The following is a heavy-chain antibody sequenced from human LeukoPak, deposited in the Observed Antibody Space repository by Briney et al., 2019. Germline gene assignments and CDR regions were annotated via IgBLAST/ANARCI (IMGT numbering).Heavy chain of an antibody. CDR2: IYYSGST. V-gene: IGHV4-59*12. J-gene: IGHJ3*02. CDR1: GGSISSYY. D-gene: IGHD6-13*01. CDR3: ASQSPSSSWPPRRAFDI. Sequence: SETLSLTCTVSGGSISSYYWSWIRQPPGKGLEWIGYIYYSGSTNYNPSLKSRVTISVDTSKNQFSLKLSSVTAADTAVYYCASQSPSSSWPPRRAFDIWGQGTMVTVSS.